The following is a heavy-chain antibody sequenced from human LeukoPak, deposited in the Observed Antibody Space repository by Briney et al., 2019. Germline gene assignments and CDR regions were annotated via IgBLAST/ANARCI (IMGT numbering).Heavy chain of an antibody. Sequence: ASVKVSCKASGYTFTSYDINWVRQATGQWLEWMGWMNPNSGNTGYAQKFQGRVTITRNTSISTAYMELSSLRSEDTAVYYCARRGSYHDFWSGYDYWGQGTLVTVSS. J-gene: IGHJ4*02. V-gene: IGHV1-8*03. CDR1: GYTFTSYD. CDR2: MNPNSGNT. D-gene: IGHD3-3*01. CDR3: ARRGSYHDFWSGYDY.